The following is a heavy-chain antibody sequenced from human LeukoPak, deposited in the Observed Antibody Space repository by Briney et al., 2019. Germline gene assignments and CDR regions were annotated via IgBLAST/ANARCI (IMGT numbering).Heavy chain of an antibody. CDR2: ISAYNGNT. V-gene: IGHV1-18*01. CDR1: GYTFTRYG. CDR3: VRVDVVVPAAADAFDI. Sequence: ASVTVSCKASGYTFTRYGISWVRQAPGQGPEWMGWISAYNGNTNYAQKLQGRVTMTTDTSTSTGYMELRSLRSDDTAVYYCVRVDVVVPAAADAFDIWGQGTMVTVSS. J-gene: IGHJ3*02. D-gene: IGHD2-2*01.